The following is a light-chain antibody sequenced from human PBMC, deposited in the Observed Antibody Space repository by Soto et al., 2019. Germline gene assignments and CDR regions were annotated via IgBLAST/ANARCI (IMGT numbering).Light chain of an antibody. CDR1: SGHSSYA. V-gene: IGLV4-69*01. CDR3: QTWVTGIQI. CDR2: LNSDGSH. J-gene: IGLJ2*01. Sequence: QLVLTQSPSASASLGASVKLTCTLSSGHSSYAIAWHQQQPEKGPRYLMKLNSDGSHSKGDGIPDRFSGSSSGAERYLTXXXXXXXXXXDYYCQTWVTGIQIFGGGTKLTVL.